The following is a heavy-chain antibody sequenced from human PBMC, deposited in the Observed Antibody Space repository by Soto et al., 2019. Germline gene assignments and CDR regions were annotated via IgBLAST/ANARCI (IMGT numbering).Heavy chain of an antibody. CDR2: ISGSGGST. J-gene: IGHJ4*02. V-gene: IGHV3-23*01. Sequence: GGSLRLSCAASGFTFSSYAMSWVRQAPGKGLEWVSAISGSGGSTYYADSVKGRFTISRDNSKNTLYLQMNSLRAEDTAVYYCAKVDDYDYIWGSYRCFDYWGQGTLVTVSS. CDR1: GFTFSSYA. D-gene: IGHD3-16*02. CDR3: AKVDDYDYIWGSYRCFDY.